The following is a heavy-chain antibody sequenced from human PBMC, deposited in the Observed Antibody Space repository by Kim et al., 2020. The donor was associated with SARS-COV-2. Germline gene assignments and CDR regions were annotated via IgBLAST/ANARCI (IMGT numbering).Heavy chain of an antibody. D-gene: IGHD5-12*01. CDR3: ARDRGFSGYDFDDY. J-gene: IGHJ4*02. CDR1: GYSFSTSY. CDR2: INCDGGGT. Sequence: ASVKVSCKASGYSFSTSYIHWVRQAPGQGLEWMGIINCDGGGTDYAQKFRGRVTMTRDTSTTTVYMELRSLTSDDTAVYYCARDRGFSGYDFDDYWGQGTLVAVSS. V-gene: IGHV1-46*01.